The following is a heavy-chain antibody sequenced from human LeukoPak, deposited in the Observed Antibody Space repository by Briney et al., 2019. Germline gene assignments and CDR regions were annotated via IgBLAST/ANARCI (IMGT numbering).Heavy chain of an antibody. CDR3: AGGSGSYRYYYYYGMDV. CDR2: IYSGGST. CDR1: GFTVSSNY. V-gene: IGHV3-66*01. Sequence: PGGSLRLSCAASGFTVSSNYMSWVRQAPGKGLEWVSVIYSGGSTYYADSVKGRFTISRDNSKNTLYLQMNSLRAEDTAVYYCAGGSGSYRYYYYYGMDVWGQGTTVTVSS. D-gene: IGHD3-10*01. J-gene: IGHJ6*02.